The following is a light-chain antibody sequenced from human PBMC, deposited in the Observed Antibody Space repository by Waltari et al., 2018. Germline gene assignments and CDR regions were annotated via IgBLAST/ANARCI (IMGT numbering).Light chain of an antibody. Sequence: DIQMTQSPSSLSASAGDRVTITCRASHTINNYVNWYQKTPGKAPTLLIDTASTLQSGVPSRFSGRGGGTLFTLTISSLQPEDFATYFCHQTFSLPNSFGQGTKVDI. CDR3: HQTFSLPNS. CDR1: HTINNY. V-gene: IGKV1-39*01. J-gene: IGKJ2*03. CDR2: TAS.